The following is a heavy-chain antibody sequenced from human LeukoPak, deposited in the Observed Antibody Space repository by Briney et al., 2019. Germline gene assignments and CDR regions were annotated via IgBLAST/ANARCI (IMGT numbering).Heavy chain of an antibody. Sequence: SETLSLTCAADGGSFSGYYWSWIRQPPGKGLEWIGEINHSGSTNYNPSLKSRVTISVDTSKNQFSLKLSSVTAADTAVYYCARVTYYYNFWGVYRRAGVAFDIWGQGTMVTVSS. D-gene: IGHD3-3*01. V-gene: IGHV4-34*01. CDR2: INHSGST. J-gene: IGHJ3*02. CDR1: GGSFSGYY. CDR3: ARVTYYYNFWGVYRRAGVAFDI.